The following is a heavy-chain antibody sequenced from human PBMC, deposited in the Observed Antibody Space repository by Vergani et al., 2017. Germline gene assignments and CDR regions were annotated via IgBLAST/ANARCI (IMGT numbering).Heavy chain of an antibody. Sequence: EVQLLESGGGLVQPGGSLRLSCAASGFTFSSYAMSWVRQAPGKGLEWVSAISGSGGSTYYADSVKGRFTISRDNSKNTLYLQMNSLRAEDTAVYYCAXKLGYDFWSGYYTPFDYWGQGTLVTVSS. V-gene: IGHV3-23*01. J-gene: IGHJ4*02. CDR1: GFTFSSYA. CDR3: AXKLGYDFWSGYYTPFDY. D-gene: IGHD3-3*01. CDR2: ISGSGGST.